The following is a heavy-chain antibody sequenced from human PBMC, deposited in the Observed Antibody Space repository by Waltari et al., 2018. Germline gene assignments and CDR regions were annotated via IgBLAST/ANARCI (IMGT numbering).Heavy chain of an antibody. D-gene: IGHD5-12*01. CDR1: GGSISSRSYD. Sequence: QLQLQESGPGLVKPSETLSLTCTVSGGSISSRSYDWGWIRQPPGKGLEGIGRIYYSGGTYYNPSLKSRVTISVDTSKNQFSLKLSSVTAADTAVYYCARHFQGGYNSNWFDPWGQGTLVTVSS. V-gene: IGHV4-39*01. J-gene: IGHJ5*02. CDR3: ARHFQGGYNSNWFDP. CDR2: IYYSGGT.